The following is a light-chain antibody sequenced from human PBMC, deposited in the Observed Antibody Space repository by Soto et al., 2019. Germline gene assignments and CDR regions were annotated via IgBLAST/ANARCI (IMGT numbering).Light chain of an antibody. CDR2: WAS. Sequence: DIVMTQSPDSLAVSLGERNTINCKSSQSVLSSSNNKNYLAWYQHKPGQPPKLLIFWASTRESGVPDRFSGSGSGTDFALTISSLQAEDVAVYYCQQYYNTPQTFGQGTKLEIK. V-gene: IGKV4-1*01. CDR1: QSVLSSSNNKNY. CDR3: QQYYNTPQT. J-gene: IGKJ2*01.